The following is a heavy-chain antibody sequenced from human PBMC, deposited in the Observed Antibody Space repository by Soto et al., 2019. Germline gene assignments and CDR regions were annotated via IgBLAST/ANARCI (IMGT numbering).Heavy chain of an antibody. J-gene: IGHJ3*02. Sequence: GESLKISCKGSGYSFTSYWIGWVRQMPGKGLEWMGIIYPGDSDTRYSPSFQGQVTISADKSISTAYLQWSSLKASDTAMYYCASRLQLHDYVWGSYRKNDAFDIWGQGTMVTVSS. CDR1: GYSFTSYW. V-gene: IGHV5-51*01. D-gene: IGHD3-16*02. CDR2: IYPGDSDT. CDR3: ASRLQLHDYVWGSYRKNDAFDI.